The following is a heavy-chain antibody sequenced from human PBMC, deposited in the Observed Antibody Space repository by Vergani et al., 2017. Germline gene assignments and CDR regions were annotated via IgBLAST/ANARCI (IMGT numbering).Heavy chain of an antibody. CDR1: GGSISSSNW. Sequence: QVQLQESGPGLVKPSRTLSLTCAVSGGSISSSNWWSWVRQPPGKGLEWIGYIYYSGSTYYNPSLKSRVTISVDKSKNQFSLKLLSVTAADTAVYYCARVGIAVAGRGGYYFDYWGQGSLVTVSS. J-gene: IGHJ4*02. D-gene: IGHD6-19*01. V-gene: IGHV4-4*02. CDR3: ARVGIAVAGRGGYYFDY. CDR2: IYYSGST.